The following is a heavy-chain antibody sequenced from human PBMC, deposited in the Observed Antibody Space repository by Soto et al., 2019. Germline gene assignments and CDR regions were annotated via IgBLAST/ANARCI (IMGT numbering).Heavy chain of an antibody. J-gene: IGHJ6*03. CDR2: ISGSGGST. Sequence: GGSLRLSCAASGFTFSSYAMSWVRQAPGKGLEWVSAISGSGGSTYYADSVKGRFTISRDNSKNTLYLQMNSLRAEDTAVYYCAKDSSSVLTPSYMDVWGKGTTVTVSS. V-gene: IGHV3-23*01. D-gene: IGHD6-6*01. CDR1: GFTFSSYA. CDR3: AKDSSSVLTPSYMDV.